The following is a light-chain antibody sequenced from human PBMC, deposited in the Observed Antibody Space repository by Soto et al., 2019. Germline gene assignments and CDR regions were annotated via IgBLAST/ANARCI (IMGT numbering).Light chain of an antibody. Sequence: QSALTQPPSASGSPGQAVTISCTGTSSDVGGNNYVSWYQQHPGKAPKLMIYEVSKRPSGVPDRFSGSKSGNTASLTVSGLQAEHEADYYCSSYAGNNDPYVFGTGTKLTVL. CDR3: SSYAGNNDPYV. CDR1: SSDVGGNNY. J-gene: IGLJ1*01. CDR2: EVS. V-gene: IGLV2-8*01.